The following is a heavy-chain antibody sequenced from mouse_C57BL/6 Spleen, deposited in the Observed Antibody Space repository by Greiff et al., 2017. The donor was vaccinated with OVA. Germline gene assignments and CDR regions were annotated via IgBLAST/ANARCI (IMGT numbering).Heavy chain of an antibody. CDR2: IYPRSGNT. CDR1: GSTFTSYG. Sequence: VQGVESGAELARPGASVQLSFTSSGSTFTSYGLSWLQHSPGPGLAWIGEIYPRSGNTYYNEKFKGKATLTADKSSSTAYMELRSLTSEDSAVYCCASGITTVEGYAMDYWGQGTSVTVSS. J-gene: IGHJ4*01. CDR3: ASGITTVEGYAMDY. V-gene: IGHV1-81*01. D-gene: IGHD1-1*01.